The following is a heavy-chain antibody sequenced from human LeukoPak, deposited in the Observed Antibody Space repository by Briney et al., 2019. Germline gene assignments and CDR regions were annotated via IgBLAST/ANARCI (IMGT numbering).Heavy chain of an antibody. D-gene: IGHD3-3*01. V-gene: IGHV4-34*01. CDR3: ARDGSPAIFGVVRCYYYMDV. J-gene: IGHJ6*03. Sequence: SGTLCLSCAVYGGSFRGCYWGWIRQPPGKGLEWLGEINHSGSTNYNPSLKSRVTISVDTSKNQFSLKLSSVTAADTAVYYCARDGSPAIFGVVRCYYYMDVWGKGTTVTVSS. CDR2: INHSGST. CDR1: GGSFRGCY.